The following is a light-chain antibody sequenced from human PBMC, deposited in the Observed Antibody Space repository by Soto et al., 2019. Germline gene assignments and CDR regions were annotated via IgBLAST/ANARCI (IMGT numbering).Light chain of an antibody. CDR3: QRYGSSWT. CDR1: QSFSANF. CDR2: RAS. V-gene: IGKV3-20*01. J-gene: IGKJ1*01. Sequence: IVLTQSPGTLSLSPGARATLSCRASQSFSANFLAWYQQKPGQGPRLLMYRASIRATGIPDRFSGSGSGTDFTLTISRLEPEDFEVYYCQRYGSSWTFGQGTKVEVK.